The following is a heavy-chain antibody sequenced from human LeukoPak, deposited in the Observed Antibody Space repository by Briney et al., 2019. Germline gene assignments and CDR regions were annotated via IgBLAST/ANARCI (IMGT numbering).Heavy chain of an antibody. D-gene: IGHD1-7*01. CDR3: ARDSSPTGTTEY. Sequence: SQTLSLTCTVSGGSISSGVYYWSWIRQHPGKGLEWIGYIYYSGSTYYNPSLKSRVTISVDTSKNQFSLKLSSVTAADTAVYYCARDSSPTGTTEYWGQGTLVTVSS. CDR2: IYYSGST. J-gene: IGHJ4*02. V-gene: IGHV4-31*03. CDR1: GGSISSGVYY.